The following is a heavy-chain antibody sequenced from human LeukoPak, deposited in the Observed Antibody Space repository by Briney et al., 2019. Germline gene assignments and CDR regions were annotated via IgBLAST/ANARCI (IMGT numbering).Heavy chain of an antibody. CDR2: ITAYNGNT. J-gene: IGHJ4*02. Sequence: ASVKVSCKASGYTFTGYYMHWVRQAPGQGLEWMGWITAYNGNTNYAQKLQGRVTMTTDTSTSTAYMELRSLRSDDTAVYYCAREVPYDTSVYYQPFDFWGQGTLVTVSS. CDR1: GYTFTGYY. D-gene: IGHD3-22*01. V-gene: IGHV1-18*04. CDR3: AREVPYDTSVYYQPFDF.